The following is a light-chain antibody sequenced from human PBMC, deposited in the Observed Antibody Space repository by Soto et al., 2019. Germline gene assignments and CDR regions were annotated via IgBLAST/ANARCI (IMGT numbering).Light chain of an antibody. V-gene: IGLV2-23*02. CDR1: SSDVGTYNL. J-gene: IGLJ1*01. CDR2: EVI. Sequence: FVLTQPASVSGSPGQSITISCTGTSSDVGTYNLVSWYQQHSGKAPKLMIYEVIKRASGVSGRFSGSKSGNTASLTIPGLQAEDEADYYCCSYAGGSTFGFGTGTKVTVL. CDR3: CSYAGGSTFG.